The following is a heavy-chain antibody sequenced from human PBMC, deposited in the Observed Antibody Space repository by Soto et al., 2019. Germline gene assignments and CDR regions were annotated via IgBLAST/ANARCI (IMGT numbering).Heavy chain of an antibody. D-gene: IGHD3-22*01. CDR2: IYYSGST. CDR3: ARGPYYFDFDY. J-gene: IGHJ4*02. V-gene: IGHV4-59*01. Sequence: SETLSLTCTVSGGSISGYYWSWIRQPPGKGLEWIGYIYYSGSTNYNPSLKSRVTISVDTSKNQFSLKLSSVTAADTAVYYCARGPYYFDFDYWGRGTLVTVSS. CDR1: GGSISGYY.